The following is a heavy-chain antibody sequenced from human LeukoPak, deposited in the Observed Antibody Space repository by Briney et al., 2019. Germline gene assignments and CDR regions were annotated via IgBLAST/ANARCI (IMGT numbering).Heavy chain of an antibody. V-gene: IGHV3-48*01. J-gene: IGHJ1*01. CDR2: ISSSSSTI. CDR1: GFTFSSYS. Sequence: GGSLRLSCAASGFTFSSYSMNWVRQAPGKGLEWVSYISSSSSTIYYADSVKGRFTISRDNAKNSLYLQMNSLRAEDTAVYYCARDNPDAVVPTANFQHWGQGTLVTVSS. CDR3: ARDNPDAVVPTANFQH. D-gene: IGHD2-2*01.